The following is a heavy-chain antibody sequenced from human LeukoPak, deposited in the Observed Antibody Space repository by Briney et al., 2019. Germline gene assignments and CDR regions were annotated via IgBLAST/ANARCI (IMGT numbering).Heavy chain of an antibody. V-gene: IGHV4-61*01. D-gene: IGHD3-9*01. CDR2: IYYSGST. J-gene: IGHJ4*02. CDR3: ARVGGGPYYDILTGFDY. CDR1: GGSVSSGSYY. Sequence: SETLSLTCTVSGGSVSSGSYYWSWIRQHPGKGLEWIGYIYYSGSTNYNPSLKSRVTISVDTSKNQFSLKLSSVTAADTAVYYCARVGGGPYYDILTGFDYWGQGTLVTVSS.